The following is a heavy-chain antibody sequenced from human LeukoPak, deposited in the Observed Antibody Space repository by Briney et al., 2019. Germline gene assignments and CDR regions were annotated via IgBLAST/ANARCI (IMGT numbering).Heavy chain of an antibody. CDR2: IIPILGIA. D-gene: IGHD1-20*01. CDR1: GGTFSSYA. Sequence: SVKVSCKASGGTFSSYAISWVRQAPGQGLEWMGRIIPILGIANYAQKFQGRVTITADKPTSTAYMELSSLRSEDTAVYYCASPGPITDAADFDYWGQGTLVTVSS. J-gene: IGHJ4*02. CDR3: ASPGPITDAADFDY. V-gene: IGHV1-69*04.